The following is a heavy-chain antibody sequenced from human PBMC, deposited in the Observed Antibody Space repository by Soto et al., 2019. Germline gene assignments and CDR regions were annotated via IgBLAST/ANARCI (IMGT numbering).Heavy chain of an antibody. V-gene: IGHV1-18*01. D-gene: IGHD3-10*01. CDR1: GYTFTTYG. Sequence: QAQLVQSGPEVKKPGASVKVSCKASGYTFTTYGINWVRQAPGQGLEWVAWISVYNGRTDSAQKVQGRVTMTIDKSTTTAYMELRGLISDDTAVSYCARDTRGHNSDAFDVWGQGTTVLVSS. CDR3: ARDTRGHNSDAFDV. J-gene: IGHJ3*01. CDR2: ISVYNGRT.